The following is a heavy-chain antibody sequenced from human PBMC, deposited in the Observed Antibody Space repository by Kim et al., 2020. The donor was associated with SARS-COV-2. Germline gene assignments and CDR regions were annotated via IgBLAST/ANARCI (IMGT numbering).Heavy chain of an antibody. Sequence: SETLSLTCTVSGGSIDYSNYYWGWIRQPPGKGLEWIGTIFYSGTTYDNPSLRSRITMTVDTSKHQFSLKLRSVTAADTAVYYCALQTYRYHTSSFSSPFDNWGQGALVTVPA. J-gene: IGHJ4*02. CDR1: GGSIDYSNYY. CDR3: ALQTYRYHTSSFSSPFDN. CDR2: IFYSGTT. V-gene: IGHV4-39*01. D-gene: IGHD6-13*01.